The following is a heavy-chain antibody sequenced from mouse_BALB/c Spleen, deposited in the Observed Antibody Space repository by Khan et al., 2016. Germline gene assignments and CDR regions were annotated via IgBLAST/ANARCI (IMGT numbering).Heavy chain of an antibody. CDR2: ISPDSSTI. V-gene: IGHV4-1*02. CDR1: GFDFSRYW. CDR3: ARPVYTRARDY. J-gene: IGHJ4*01. Sequence: EVQLVESGGGLVQPGGSLKLSCAASGFDFSRYWMSWVRQAPGAGLEWIGEISPDSSTINYTPSLKDKFIISRDNAKNTLYLQMSKVRSEDTALYYCARPVYTRARDYWGQGTSVTVSS.